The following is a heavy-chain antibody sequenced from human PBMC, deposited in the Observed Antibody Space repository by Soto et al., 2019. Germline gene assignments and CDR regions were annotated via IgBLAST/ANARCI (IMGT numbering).Heavy chain of an antibody. CDR2: IRSKAYGATT. J-gene: IGHJ4*02. CDR3: TSPHYDFWSGYPDY. Sequence: GGSLRLSCTASGFTFGDYAMSWFRQAPGKGLEWVGFIRSKAYGATTSYAESLKGRFNISRDDSKSSVYLQMNSLKTDDTAVYYCTSPHYDFWSGYPDYWGQGTLVTVSS. D-gene: IGHD3-3*01. CDR1: GFTFGDYA. V-gene: IGHV3-49*03.